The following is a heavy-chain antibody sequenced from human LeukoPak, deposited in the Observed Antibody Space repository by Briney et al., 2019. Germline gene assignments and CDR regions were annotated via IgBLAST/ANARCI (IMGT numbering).Heavy chain of an antibody. D-gene: IGHD3-22*01. CDR2: FDPEDGET. Sequence: ASVKVSCKVSGYTLTELSMHWVRQAPGKGLEWMGGFDPEDGETIYAQKFQGRVTMTEDTSTDTAYMELSSLRSEDTAVYYCATPSTYYYDSSGYYKYWGQGTLVTASS. CDR1: GYTLTELS. V-gene: IGHV1-24*01. CDR3: ATPSTYYYDSSGYYKY. J-gene: IGHJ4*02.